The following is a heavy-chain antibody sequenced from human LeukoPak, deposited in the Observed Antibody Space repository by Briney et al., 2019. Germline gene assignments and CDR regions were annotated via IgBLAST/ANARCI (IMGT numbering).Heavy chain of an antibody. CDR3: ARDKAGYYDILTGYYPPAFFDY. D-gene: IGHD3-9*01. CDR1: GDTFGNYA. CDR2: IIPIVPIT. J-gene: IGHJ4*02. Sequence: ASVKVSCKASGDTFGNYAINWVRQAPGQGLEWMGRIIPIVPITNYAQKFQGRVTITADKSTSTAYMELRSLRSDDTAVYYCARDKAGYYDILTGYYPPAFFDYWGQGTLVTVSS. V-gene: IGHV1-69*04.